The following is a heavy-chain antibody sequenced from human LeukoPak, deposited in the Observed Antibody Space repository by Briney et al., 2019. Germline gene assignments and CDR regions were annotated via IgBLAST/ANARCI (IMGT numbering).Heavy chain of an antibody. D-gene: IGHD3-22*01. Sequence: YYGGSTYYNPSLKSRVTISVDTSKNQFSLKLSSVTAADTAVYYCARHGPYYYDSSGYYFDYWGQGTLVTVSS. J-gene: IGHJ4*02. V-gene: IGHV4-39*01. CDR3: ARHGPYYYDSSGYYFDY. CDR2: YYGGST.